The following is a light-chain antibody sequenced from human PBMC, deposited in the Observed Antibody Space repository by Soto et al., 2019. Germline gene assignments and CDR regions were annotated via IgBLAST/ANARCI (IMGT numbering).Light chain of an antibody. V-gene: IGLV2-8*01. CDR1: SSDVGGYNY. CDR2: EVS. J-gene: IGLJ2*01. CDR3: SSHAGSNHWV. Sequence: QSALTQPPSASGSPGQSVTISCTGTSSDVGGYNYVSWYQLHPGKAPKLMIYEVSKRPSGVPDRFSGSKSGNTASLTVSGLQAEDEADYYCSSHAGSNHWVFGGGTKLTVL.